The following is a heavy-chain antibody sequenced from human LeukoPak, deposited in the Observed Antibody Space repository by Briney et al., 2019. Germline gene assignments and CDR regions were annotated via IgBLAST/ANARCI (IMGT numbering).Heavy chain of an antibody. CDR2: ISSTSHAI. Sequence: GGSLRLSCVASGISLSDYSMIWVRQAPGKGLEWISFISSTSHAIYYADSVKGRFTVSRDNARNSMYLQMNSLRAEDTALYSCSRDVTFGVVTYPFDIWGQGTMVIVSS. D-gene: IGHD3-3*01. CDR3: SRDVTFGVVTYPFDI. CDR1: GISLSDYS. J-gene: IGHJ3*02. V-gene: IGHV3-48*01.